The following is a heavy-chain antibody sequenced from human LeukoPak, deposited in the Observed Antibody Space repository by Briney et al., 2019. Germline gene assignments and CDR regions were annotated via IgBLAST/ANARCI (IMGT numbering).Heavy chain of an antibody. V-gene: IGHV1-18*01. Sequence: ASVKVSCKPSGYTFISYGISWVQQAPGQGLEWMGWISAYNGNTNYAQKLQGRVTMTTDTSTSTAYMELRGLRSDDTAVYYCARVVGGSYYSANCFDYWGQGTLVTVSS. CDR2: ISAYNGNT. CDR1: GYTFISYG. CDR3: ARVVGGSYYSANCFDY. D-gene: IGHD1-26*01. J-gene: IGHJ4*02.